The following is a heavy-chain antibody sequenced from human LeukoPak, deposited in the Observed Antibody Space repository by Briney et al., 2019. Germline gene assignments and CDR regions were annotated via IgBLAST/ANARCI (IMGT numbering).Heavy chain of an antibody. J-gene: IGHJ4*02. CDR2: IYYSGST. CDR1: GGSISSSSYY. D-gene: IGHD6-13*01. CDR3: AILTGYSSSWHPFVWDY. V-gene: IGHV4-39*07. Sequence: SETLSLTCTVSGGSISSSSYYWGWIRQPPGKGLEWIGSIYYSGSTYYNPSLKSRVTISVDTSKNQFSLKLSSGTAADTAVYYCAILTGYSSSWHPFVWDYWGQGTLVTVSS.